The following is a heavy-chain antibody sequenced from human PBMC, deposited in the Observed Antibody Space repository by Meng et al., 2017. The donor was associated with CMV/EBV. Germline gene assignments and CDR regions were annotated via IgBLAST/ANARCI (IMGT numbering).Heavy chain of an antibody. CDR1: TFTSYY. V-gene: IGHV1-46*01. D-gene: IGHD6-13*01. CDR3: ARDSKRIAAAGKRLNWFDP. J-gene: IGHJ5*02. CDR2: INPSGGST. Sequence: TFTSYYMHWVRQAPGQGLEWMGIINPSGGSTSDAQKFQGRVTMTRDTSTSTVYMELSSLRSEDTAVYYCARDSKRIAAAGKRLNWFDPWGQGTLVTAPQ.